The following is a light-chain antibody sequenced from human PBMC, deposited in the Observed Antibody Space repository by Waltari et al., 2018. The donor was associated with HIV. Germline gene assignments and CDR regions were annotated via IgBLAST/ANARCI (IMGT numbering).Light chain of an antibody. CDR3: AAWDDRLNLV. CDR2: KNH. Sequence: QSVLTQPPSASGTPGQRATLPCFGSYSNIGRHSVYWYQQLPGMAPKLLIYKNHQRPSGVPDRFSGSKSGTSASLAISGLRSEDEADYYCAAWDDRLNLVFGGGTKLTVL. CDR1: YSNIGRHS. J-gene: IGLJ2*01. V-gene: IGLV1-47*01.